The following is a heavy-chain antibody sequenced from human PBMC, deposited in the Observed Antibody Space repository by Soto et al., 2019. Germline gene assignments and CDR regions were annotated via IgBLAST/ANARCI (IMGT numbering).Heavy chain of an antibody. CDR1: GFSFSDDW. V-gene: IGHV3-15*01. CDR2: IKSKSDGETT. Sequence: EVQLVESGGGLVQPGGSLRLSCAASGFSFSDDWMIWVRQAPGKGLQWVGRIKSKSDGETTDYAAPVKGRFAISRDDSKKTVYLRMNSLKTEDTATYFCTTQGGGDDIYFDYWGQGTLVAVSS. D-gene: IGHD3-16*01. CDR3: TTQGGGDDIYFDY. J-gene: IGHJ4*02.